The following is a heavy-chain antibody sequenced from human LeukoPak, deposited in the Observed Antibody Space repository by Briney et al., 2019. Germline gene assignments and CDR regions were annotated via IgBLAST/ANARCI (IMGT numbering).Heavy chain of an antibody. CDR3: AKDTGDYYDTSGNYYAGWFDP. J-gene: IGHJ5*02. CDR1: GFSFSSFG. CDR2: IRYDGNNK. Sequence: GGSLRLSCEASGFSFSSFGLHWVRQAPGKGLEGVAFIRYDGNNKYFADSVKGRFSISRDNSKNTVYLQMNSLRPEDTAVYHCAKDTGDYYDTSGNYYAGWFDPWGQGTLVTVSS. D-gene: IGHD3-22*01. V-gene: IGHV3-30*02.